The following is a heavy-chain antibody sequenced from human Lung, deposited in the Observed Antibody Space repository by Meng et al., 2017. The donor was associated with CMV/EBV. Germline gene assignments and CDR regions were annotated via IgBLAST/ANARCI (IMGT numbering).Heavy chain of an antibody. D-gene: IGHD2-2*03. J-gene: IGHJ4*02. V-gene: IGHV1-69*05. Sequence: GDFSSYASSWVRQAPGQGLEWMGGVIPIFGTANYAQKFQGRVTITTDESTSTAYMELSSLRSEDTAVYYCARGGGYCSSTSCYYFDYWGQGTLVTVSS. CDR3: ARGGGYCSSTSCYYFDY. CDR2: VIPIFGTA. CDR1: GDFSSYA.